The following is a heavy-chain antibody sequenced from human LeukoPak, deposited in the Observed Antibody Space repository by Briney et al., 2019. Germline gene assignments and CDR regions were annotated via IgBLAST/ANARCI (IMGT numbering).Heavy chain of an antibody. V-gene: IGHV4-61*02. CDR3: ARDTGIAAAGTIDY. CDR2: VYTSGST. Sequence: SETLSLTCTVSGGSISSGTYYWSWIRQPAGKGLEWIGRVYTSGSTNYNPSLKSRVTISVDTSKNQFSLKLSSVTAADTAVYYCARDTGIAAAGTIDYWGQGTLVTVSS. CDR1: GGSISSGTYY. J-gene: IGHJ4*02. D-gene: IGHD6-13*01.